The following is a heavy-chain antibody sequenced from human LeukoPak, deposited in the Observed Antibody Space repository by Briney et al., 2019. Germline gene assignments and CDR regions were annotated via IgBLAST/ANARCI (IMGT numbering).Heavy chain of an antibody. CDR3: ARGGVFKYS. V-gene: IGHV3-7*01. CDR2: IKQDGSEK. J-gene: IGHJ4*02. CDR1: GMTSSSFW. D-gene: IGHD3-10*01. Sequence: GGSLRLSCEVSGMTSSSFWMSWVRQAPGKGLEWVANIKQDGSEKYYVDSVKGRFTISRDNAKNSLYLQMNSLRAEDTAVYYCARGGVFKYSWGQGTLVTVSS.